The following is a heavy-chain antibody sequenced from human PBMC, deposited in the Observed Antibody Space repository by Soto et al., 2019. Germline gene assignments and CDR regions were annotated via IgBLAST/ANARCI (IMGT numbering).Heavy chain of an antibody. J-gene: IGHJ5*02. Sequence: GGSLRLSCAASGFTFSDYYMSWIRQAPGRGLEWLSYISGVGNTIDYADSVRGRFTISRDNAKKSLYLQMDGLRVGDTAVYYCAKKNTVADRWGRGTLVTVSS. CDR1: GFTFSDYY. D-gene: IGHD2-15*01. CDR3: AKKNTVADR. CDR2: ISGVGNTI. V-gene: IGHV3-11*01.